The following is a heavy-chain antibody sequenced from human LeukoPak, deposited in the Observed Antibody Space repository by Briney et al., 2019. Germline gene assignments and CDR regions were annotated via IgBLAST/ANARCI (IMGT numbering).Heavy chain of an antibody. J-gene: IGHJ4*02. CDR1: GGSFSVYY. V-gene: IGHV4-34*01. D-gene: IGHD6-13*01. Sequence: SETLSLTCVVYGGSFSVYYWSWIRRPPGKGLEWIGEVNDSGSTNYNPSLKSRVTLSVDTSKNQFSLKLSSVTAADTAVYYCARGRGIAAAIDYWGQGTLVTVSS. CDR3: ARGRGIAAAIDY. CDR2: VNDSGST.